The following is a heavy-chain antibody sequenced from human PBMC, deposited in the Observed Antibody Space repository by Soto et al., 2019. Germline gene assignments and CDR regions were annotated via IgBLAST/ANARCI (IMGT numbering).Heavy chain of an antibody. V-gene: IGHV1-69*01. CDR2: IIPIFGTP. CDR1: GGSFSDYA. CDR3: ARDRAPLGWSYLDL. Sequence: QVQLVQSGAEVKKPGSSVKISCKAFGGSFSDYAISWVRQAPGQGLEWMGGIIPIFGTPNYGQKFQDRVTFTAHESTNTAYMELSRLTSEDTAVYYCARDRAPLGWSYLDLWGQGTQVTVSS. D-gene: IGHD2-15*01. J-gene: IGHJ4*02.